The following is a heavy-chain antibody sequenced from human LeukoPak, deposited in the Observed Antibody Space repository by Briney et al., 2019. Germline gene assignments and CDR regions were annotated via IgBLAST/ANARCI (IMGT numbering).Heavy chain of an antibody. D-gene: IGHD5-24*01. CDR1: GFTFSSYW. CDR2: INSDGSST. V-gene: IGHV3-74*01. J-gene: IGHJ4*02. CDR3: AREFGHNRWYFDY. Sequence: PGGSLRLSCAASGFTFSSYWMHWVRQAPEKGLVWVSRINSDGSSTSYADSVKGRFTVSRDNSLSTLHLQMNSLKTEDTAVYYCAREFGHNRWYFDYWGQGALVTVSS.